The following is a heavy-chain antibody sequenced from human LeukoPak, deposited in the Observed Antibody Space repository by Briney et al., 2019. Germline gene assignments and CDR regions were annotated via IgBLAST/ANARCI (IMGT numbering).Heavy chain of an antibody. Sequence: GGSLRLSCAASGFTFSSYGMHWVRQAPGKGLEWVAVIWYGGSNKYYADSVKGRFTISRDNSKNTLYLQMNSLRAEDTAVYYCAKDLRAAAGFIDYWGQGTLVTVSS. CDR3: AKDLRAAAGFIDY. CDR2: IWYGGSNK. J-gene: IGHJ4*02. V-gene: IGHV3-30*02. CDR1: GFTFSSYG. D-gene: IGHD6-13*01.